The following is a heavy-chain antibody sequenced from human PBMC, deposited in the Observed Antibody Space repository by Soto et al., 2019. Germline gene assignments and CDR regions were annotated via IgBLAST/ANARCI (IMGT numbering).Heavy chain of an antibody. D-gene: IGHD5-12*01. Sequence: QVQLVQSGAEVKKPGASVTVSCRSSGDTFNDYYIHWVRQAPGQGLEWMGWINPNGGVTKYAQKFQGWVSKTRDTSSKTVYMQLNRLRSDGTAVYYCARESGGATATLDYYCFYMDVWGTGTRVTVSS. CDR3: ARESGGATATLDYYCFYMDV. V-gene: IGHV1-2*04. J-gene: IGHJ6*03. CDR1: GDTFNDYY. CDR2: INPNGGVT.